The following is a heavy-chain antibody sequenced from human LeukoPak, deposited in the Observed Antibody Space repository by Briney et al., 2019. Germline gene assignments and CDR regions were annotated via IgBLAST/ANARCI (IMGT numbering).Heavy chain of an antibody. V-gene: IGHV1-24*01. CDR3: ARDNSIHERGWWFDP. J-gene: IGHJ5*02. CDR2: FDPEDGET. CDR1: GYSLTVFS. Sequence: GASVKVSCKVPGYSLTVFSMHWVRQAPGKGLEWMGGFDPEDGETIYAQKFQGRIIMTRDMSTTTDYMELSSLKSDDTAVYYCARDNSIHERGWWFDPWGQGTLVTVSS. D-gene: IGHD4-23*01.